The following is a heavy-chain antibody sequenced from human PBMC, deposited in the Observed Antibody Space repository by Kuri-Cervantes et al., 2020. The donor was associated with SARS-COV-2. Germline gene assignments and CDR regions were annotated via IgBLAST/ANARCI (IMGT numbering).Heavy chain of an antibody. D-gene: IGHD2-21*01. CDR1: GFIFSSYG. CDR3: ARADLSDFAFDI. J-gene: IGHJ3*02. Sequence: GGSLRLSCAASGFIFSSYGMHWVRQAPGKGLEWVAFVRSDGSNKHYTDSVKGRFTISRDNSKNTLYLQMNSLRPEDTAVYYCARADLSDFAFDIWGQGTMVTVSS. CDR2: VRSDGSNK. V-gene: IGHV3-30*02.